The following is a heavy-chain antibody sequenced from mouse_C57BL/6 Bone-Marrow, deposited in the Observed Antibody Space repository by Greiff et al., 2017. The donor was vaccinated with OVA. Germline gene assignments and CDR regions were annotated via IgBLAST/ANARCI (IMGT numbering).Heavy chain of an antibody. V-gene: IGHV5-4*03. J-gene: IGHJ4*01. CDR2: ISDGGSYT. Sequence: EVMLVESGGGLVKPGGSLKLSCAASGFTFSSYAMSWVRQTPEKRLEWVATISDGGSYTYYPDNVKGRFTISRDNAKNNLYLQMSHLKSEDTAMYYCASFFYGSSPWAMDYWGQGTSLTVSS. CDR1: GFTFSSYA. D-gene: IGHD1-1*01. CDR3: ASFFYGSSPWAMDY.